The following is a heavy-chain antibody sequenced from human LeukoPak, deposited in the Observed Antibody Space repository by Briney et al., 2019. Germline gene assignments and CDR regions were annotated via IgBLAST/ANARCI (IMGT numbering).Heavy chain of an antibody. Sequence: PSETLSLTCTVSGYSISSGYYWGWLRQPPGKGLEWIGSIYHSGSTYYNPSLKSRVTISVDTSKNQFSLKLSSVTAADTAVYYCARVVSSSCFDYWGQGTLVTVSS. D-gene: IGHD6-13*01. V-gene: IGHV4-38-2*02. CDR2: IYHSGST. CDR3: ARVVSSSCFDY. J-gene: IGHJ4*02. CDR1: GYSISSGYY.